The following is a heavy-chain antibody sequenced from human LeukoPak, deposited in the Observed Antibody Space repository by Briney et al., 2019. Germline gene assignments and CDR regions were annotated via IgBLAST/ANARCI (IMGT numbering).Heavy chain of an antibody. CDR1: GFTFSSYG. V-gene: IGHV3-30*02. J-gene: IGHJ4*02. Sequence: GGSLRLSCAASGFTFSSYGMHWVRQAPGKGLEWVAFIRYDGSNKYYADPVKRRFTISRDNSKNTLYLQMNSLRAEDTAVYYCAKVPPGIAAAGLFDYWGQGTLVTVSS. CDR2: IRYDGSNK. CDR3: AKVPPGIAAAGLFDY. D-gene: IGHD6-13*01.